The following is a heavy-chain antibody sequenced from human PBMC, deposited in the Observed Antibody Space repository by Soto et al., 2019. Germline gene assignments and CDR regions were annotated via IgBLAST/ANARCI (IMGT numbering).Heavy chain of an antibody. CDR2: ISSTTNYI. Sequence: EVQLVESGGGLVKHGGSLRLSCAAYGLTCTRYSMNWVRQAPGKGLEWVSAISSTTNYIYYGDSMKGLFTISRDNAKNSLYLEINSLRYEDTAVYYCAREAEDLTTNLDYWGHGTLVTVSA. CDR3: AREAEDLTTNLDY. CDR1: GLTCTRYS. V-gene: IGHV3-21*06. J-gene: IGHJ4*01.